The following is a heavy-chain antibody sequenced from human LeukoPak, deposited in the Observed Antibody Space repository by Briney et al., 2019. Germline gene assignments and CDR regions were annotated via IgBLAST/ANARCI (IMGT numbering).Heavy chain of an antibody. CDR1: GFAVSSNY. CDR3: ARGVGYSYAYHFDH. CDR2: IYSGGIT. V-gene: IGHV3-66*02. Sequence: GGSLRLSCAASGFAVSSNYMTWVRQAPGKSLEWVSIIYSGGITYYADSVKGRFTISRDNSKNTLYLQMNSLRAEDAALYYCARGVGYSYAYHFDHWGQGTLVTVSS. J-gene: IGHJ4*02. D-gene: IGHD5-18*01.